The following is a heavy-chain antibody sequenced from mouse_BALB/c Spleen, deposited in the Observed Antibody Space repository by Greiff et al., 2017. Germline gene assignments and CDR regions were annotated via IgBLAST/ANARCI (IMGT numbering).Heavy chain of an antibody. D-gene: IGHD1-1*01. CDR1: GYSITSDYA. CDR2: ISYSGST. V-gene: IGHV3-2*02. Sequence: EVKLMESGPGLVKPSQSLSLTCTVTGYSITSDYAWNWIRQFPGNKLEWMGYISYSGSTSYNPSLKSRISITRDTSKNQFFLQLNSVTTEDTATYYCARNYGSSYRAWFAYWGQGTLVTVSA. CDR3: ARNYGSSYRAWFAY. J-gene: IGHJ3*01.